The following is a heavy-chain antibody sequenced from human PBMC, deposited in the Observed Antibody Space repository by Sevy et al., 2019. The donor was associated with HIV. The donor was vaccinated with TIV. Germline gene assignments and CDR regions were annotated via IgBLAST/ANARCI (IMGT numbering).Heavy chain of an antibody. J-gene: IGHJ4*02. CDR3: ARGSVPTTVTIHYFDY. Sequence: GGSLRLSRAASGFTFSSYWMSWVRQAPGKGLEWVANIKQDGSEKYYVDSVKGRFTISRDNAKNSLYLQMNSLRAEDTGVYYCARGSVPTTVTIHYFDYLGQGTLVTVSS. D-gene: IGHD4-17*01. CDR2: IKQDGSEK. V-gene: IGHV3-7*03. CDR1: GFTFSSYW.